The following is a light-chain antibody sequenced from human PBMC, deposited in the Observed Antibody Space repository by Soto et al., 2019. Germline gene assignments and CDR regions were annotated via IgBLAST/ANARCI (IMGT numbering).Light chain of an antibody. J-gene: IGKJ1*01. CDR2: GAS. CDR1: QSVSGD. CDR3: QQYGNWPPWT. Sequence: EIVMTQSPVTLSVSPGERATLSCRASQSVSGDLAWYQQKPGQAPRLLKYGASTRATGIPARFSGSGSGTEFTLTISSLQSEDFAVYYCQQYGNWPPWTFGQGTKVEVK. V-gene: IGKV3-15*01.